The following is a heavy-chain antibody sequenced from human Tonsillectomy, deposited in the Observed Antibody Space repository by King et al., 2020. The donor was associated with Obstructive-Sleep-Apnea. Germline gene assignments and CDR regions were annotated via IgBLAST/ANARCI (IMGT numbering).Heavy chain of an antibody. V-gene: IGHV3-64*01. Sequence: VQLVESGGGLVQPGGSLRLSCAASGFTFSSYAMHWVRQAPGKGLEYVSAISSNGGSIYYANSVKGRFTISRDNSKNTLYLQMGSLRAEDMAVYYCARKYYYDSSGYYLDIWGQGTMVTVSS. D-gene: IGHD3-22*01. CDR2: ISSNGGSI. J-gene: IGHJ3*02. CDR1: GFTFSSYA. CDR3: ARKYYYDSSGYYLDI.